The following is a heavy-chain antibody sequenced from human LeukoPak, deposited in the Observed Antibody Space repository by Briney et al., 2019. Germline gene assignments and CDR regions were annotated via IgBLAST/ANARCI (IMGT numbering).Heavy chain of an antibody. CDR3: ARELPREVTLDY. Sequence: PGGSPRLSCAASGFTFISYEMQWVRQAPGKGLVWVSRINTDGGRTSYADSVKGRFTISRDNAKNTLYLQMNSLRAEDTAVYYCARELPREVTLDYWGQGTLVTVSS. D-gene: IGHD2-21*02. CDR2: INTDGGRT. CDR1: GFTFISYE. J-gene: IGHJ4*02. V-gene: IGHV3-74*01.